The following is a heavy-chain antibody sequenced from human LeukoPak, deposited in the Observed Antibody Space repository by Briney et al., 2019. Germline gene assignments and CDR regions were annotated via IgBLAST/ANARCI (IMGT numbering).Heavy chain of an antibody. CDR1: GFTFSIYS. D-gene: IGHD6-19*01. V-gene: IGHV3-48*02. J-gene: IGHJ4*02. CDR2: ISSSSSTV. CDR3: ARDRTQYSSGWYLADY. Sequence: GGSLRLSCAASGFTFSIYSMNWVRQAPGKGLEWVSYISSSSSTVNYADSVKGRFTISRDNAKNSLYLQMNSLRDEDTAVYYCARDRTQYSSGWYLADYWGQGTLVTVSS.